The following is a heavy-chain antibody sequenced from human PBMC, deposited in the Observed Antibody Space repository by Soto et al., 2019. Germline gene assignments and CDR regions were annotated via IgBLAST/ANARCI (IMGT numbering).Heavy chain of an antibody. V-gene: IGHV4-61*01. CDR1: GGSGIGGSYY. CDR2: IYYSGTT. D-gene: IGHD3-22*01. J-gene: IGHJ4*02. Sequence: SETLSLICTVAGGSGIGGSYYWIWIRQPPGKGLEWIGYIYYSGTTNYNPSLKSRVTISVDTSKNQFSLNLSSVTAADTAIYYCARPKTTMIVPANFWGQGTLVTVSS. CDR3: ARPKTTMIVPANF.